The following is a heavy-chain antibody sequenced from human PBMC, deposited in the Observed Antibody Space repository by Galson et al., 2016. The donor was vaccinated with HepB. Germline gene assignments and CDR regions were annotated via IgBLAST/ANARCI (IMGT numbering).Heavy chain of an antibody. CDR1: GFTFSSFW. D-gene: IGHD2-2*01. CDR2: IKQDGSET. Sequence: SLRLSCAASGFTFSSFWMSWVRQAPGKGLEWVANIKQDGSETYYVASVKGRFTISRDNADSSLSLQMNSLRAEDTAVYYCFADLSCTFPSCSPRWFDPWGQGTLVTVSS. V-gene: IGHV3-7*01. CDR3: FADLSCTFPSCSPRWFDP. J-gene: IGHJ5*02.